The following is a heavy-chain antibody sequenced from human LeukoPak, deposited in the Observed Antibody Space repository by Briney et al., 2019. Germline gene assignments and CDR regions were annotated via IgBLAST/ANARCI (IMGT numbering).Heavy chain of an antibody. CDR2: ISGSGGST. D-gene: IGHD3-22*01. Sequence: PGGSLRLSCAASGFTFDNYAMSWVRQAPGKGLEWVSAISGSGGSTYYADSVKGRFTISRDNSKNTLYLQMNSLRAEDTAVYYCAKAPYYYETVNDYWGQGTLVTVSS. CDR1: GFTFDNYA. J-gene: IGHJ4*02. CDR3: AKAPYYYETVNDY. V-gene: IGHV3-23*01.